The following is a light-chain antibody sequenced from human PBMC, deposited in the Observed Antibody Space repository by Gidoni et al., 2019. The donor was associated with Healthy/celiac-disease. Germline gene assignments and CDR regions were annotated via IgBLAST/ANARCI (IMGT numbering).Light chain of an antibody. CDR1: QSISSY. J-gene: IGKJ4*01. Sequence: DIQMTQSPSSLSASVGDRVTITCRASQSISSYLNWYQQKPGKAPKLLIYAASSLQSGVPSRFSGSGSGTDFTLTISSLQPKDFATYYCQQSYSTPPLTFGGXTKVEIK. CDR2: AAS. CDR3: QQSYSTPPLT. V-gene: IGKV1-39*01.